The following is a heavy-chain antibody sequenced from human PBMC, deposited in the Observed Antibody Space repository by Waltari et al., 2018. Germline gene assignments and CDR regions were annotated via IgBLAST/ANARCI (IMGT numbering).Heavy chain of an antibody. Sequence: QVQLVESGGGVVQPGTSLRLSCAASGFVFSTYAMHWVRQAPGKGLEWLAVLSYDGSNKYYTDSVRGRFTISRDNSKNTMYLEMNSLRTDDTAIYYCARENRQWLSPEPYYFDYWGQGTPVTVTS. J-gene: IGHJ4*02. CDR2: LSYDGSNK. V-gene: IGHV3-30*10. D-gene: IGHD6-19*01. CDR1: GFVFSTYA. CDR3: ARENRQWLSPEPYYFDY.